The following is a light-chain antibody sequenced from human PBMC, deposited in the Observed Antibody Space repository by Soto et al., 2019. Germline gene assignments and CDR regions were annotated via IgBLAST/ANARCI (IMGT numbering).Light chain of an antibody. J-gene: IGKJ4*02. CDR2: AAS. CDR3: QQSYGTPWT. Sequence: DIQLTQSPSFLSASVGDRVTITCRASQGISSYLAWYQQKPGKAPKLLIYAASTLQSGVPSRFSGSGSGTDFTLTISSLQPEDFATYYCQQSYGTPWTFGGGTKVDIK. V-gene: IGKV1-39*01. CDR1: QGISSY.